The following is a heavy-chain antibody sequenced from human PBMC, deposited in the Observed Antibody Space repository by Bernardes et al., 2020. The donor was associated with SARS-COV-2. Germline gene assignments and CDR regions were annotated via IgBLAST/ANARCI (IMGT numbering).Heavy chain of an antibody. J-gene: IGHJ5*02. CDR3: ARGQVDISMMVVVFTGASFWFDR. CDR1: GGSLSGFD. CDR2: INHSGST. D-gene: IGHD3-22*01. V-gene: IGHV4-34*01. Sequence: SETLSLTCAVYGGSLSGFDWSWIRQPPGKGLEWIGEINHSGSTNYSPSLKSGVTISRDTSKNQFSLKLISVTAADTAVYYCARGQVDISMMVVVFTGASFWFDRWRHGTLVTVSS.